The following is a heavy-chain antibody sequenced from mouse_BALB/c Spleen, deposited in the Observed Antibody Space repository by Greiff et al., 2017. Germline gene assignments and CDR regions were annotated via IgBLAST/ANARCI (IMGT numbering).Heavy chain of an antibody. CDR1: GFSLTSYG. CDR3: AREDDYGTFWFAY. J-gene: IGHJ3*01. Sequence: VKLVESGPGLVEPSQSLSITCTVSGFSLTSYGVHWVRQPPGKGLEWLGVIWAGGSTNYNSALMSRLSISKDNSKSQVFLKMNSLQTDDTAMYYCAREDDYGTFWFAYWGQGTLVTVSA. V-gene: IGHV2-9*02. CDR2: IWAGGST. D-gene: IGHD2-4*01.